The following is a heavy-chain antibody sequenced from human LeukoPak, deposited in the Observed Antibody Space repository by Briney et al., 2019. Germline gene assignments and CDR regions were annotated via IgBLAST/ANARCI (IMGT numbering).Heavy chain of an antibody. J-gene: IGHJ1*01. V-gene: IGHV4-39*01. CDR3: ARRRYYDGSGYLE. Sequence: KTSETLSLTCSVSGDSISRSDSYWDWIRQPPGRGLEWIGTLYYTGRTYYSPSLKSRVTMSVDTSNNQFSLNLSSVTAADTAVYYCARRRYYDGSGYLEWGQGTLLSVSS. CDR2: LYYTGRT. CDR1: GDSISRSDSY. D-gene: IGHD3-22*01.